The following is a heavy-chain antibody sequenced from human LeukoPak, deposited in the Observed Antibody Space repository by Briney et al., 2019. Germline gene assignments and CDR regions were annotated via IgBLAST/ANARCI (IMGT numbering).Heavy chain of an antibody. CDR1: GGSISSYY. V-gene: IGHV4-59*01. Sequence: PSETLSLTCTVSGGSISSYYWRWIRQPPGKGLEWIGYIYYSGSTNYNPSLKSRVTISVDTSKNQFSLKLSSVTAADTAVYYCARASVRSMITFGGVIGAFDIWGQGTMVTVSS. J-gene: IGHJ3*02. D-gene: IGHD3-16*01. CDR2: IYYSGST. CDR3: ARASVRSMITFGGVIGAFDI.